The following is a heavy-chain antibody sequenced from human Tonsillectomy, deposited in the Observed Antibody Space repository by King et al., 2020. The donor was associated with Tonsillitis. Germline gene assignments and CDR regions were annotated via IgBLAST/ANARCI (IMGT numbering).Heavy chain of an antibody. CDR2: IYYTESA. CDR3: ARVLYHWTFDY. V-gene: IGHV4-30-4*01. Sequence: LQLQESGPGLVKPSQTLSLTCTVSGGSISSGDYFWSWIRQTPGEALEWIGYIYYTESAYYNPSLKGRVIISVDTSKNQFSLKMYSVTAADTAVYYCARVLYHWTFDYWGQGALVTVS. CDR1: GGSISSGDYF. D-gene: IGHD3/OR15-3a*01. J-gene: IGHJ4*02.